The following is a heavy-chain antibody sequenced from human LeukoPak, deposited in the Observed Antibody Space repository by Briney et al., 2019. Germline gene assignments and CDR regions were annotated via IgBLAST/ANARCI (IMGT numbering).Heavy chain of an antibody. V-gene: IGHV1-24*01. J-gene: IGHJ4*02. CDR1: GYTLTQLS. D-gene: IGHD5-12*01. CDR3: ASSEREVAIADY. CDR2: FDPDDDEI. Sequence: ASVKVSCKLSGYTLTQLSIHWVRQGPGKGLEWMGGFDPDDDEIIYAQKFRGRVTMTEDTSTDTAYMELSSLRSDDTAVYYCASSEREVAIADYWGQGTLVTVSS.